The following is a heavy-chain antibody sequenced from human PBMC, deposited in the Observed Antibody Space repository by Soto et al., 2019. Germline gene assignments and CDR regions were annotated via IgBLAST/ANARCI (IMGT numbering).Heavy chain of an antibody. J-gene: IGHJ4*02. CDR2: ISGSSDTI. CDR3: AXDLKVARGGVHGYGDDC. Sequence: GGSLRLSCAASGFTFSSYSMNWVRQAPGKGLEWVSYISGSSDTIFYADSVKGRFIISRDNARNSLFLQMNXLRAXDXAVYYXAXDLKVARGGVHGYGDDCWGQGTLVTVSS. V-gene: IGHV3-48*01. CDR1: GFTFSSYS. D-gene: IGHD4-17*01.